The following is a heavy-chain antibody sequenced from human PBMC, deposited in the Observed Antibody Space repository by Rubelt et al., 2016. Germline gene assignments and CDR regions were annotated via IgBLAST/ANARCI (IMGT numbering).Heavy chain of an antibody. CDR1: AGSIRSTSHY. CDR3: ARGGGYSYGQGWFDP. J-gene: IGHJ5*02. V-gene: IGHV4-39*07. D-gene: IGHD5-18*01. Sequence: QLQLQESGPGLVKPSETLSLTCIVSAGSIRSTSHYWGWIRQPPGKGLEWIGSIYYTGSTYYNPSLKSRVTISIDTPKNQFSLRLGSGTAADTAEYYCARGGGYSYGQGWFDPWGQGTLVTVSS. CDR2: IYYTGST.